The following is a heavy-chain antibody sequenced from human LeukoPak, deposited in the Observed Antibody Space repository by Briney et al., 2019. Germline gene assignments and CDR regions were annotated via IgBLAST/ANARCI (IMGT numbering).Heavy chain of an antibody. D-gene: IGHD2-15*01. CDR2: IYYSGST. Sequence: SETLSLTCTVSGGSISSSSYYWGWIRQPPGKGLEWIGSIYYSGSTYYNPSLKSRVTISVDTSKNQFSLKLSSVTAADTAVYYCARDRMVVVSAFDIWGQGTMVTVSS. V-gene: IGHV4-39*07. CDR3: ARDRMVVVSAFDI. CDR1: GGSISSSSYY. J-gene: IGHJ3*02.